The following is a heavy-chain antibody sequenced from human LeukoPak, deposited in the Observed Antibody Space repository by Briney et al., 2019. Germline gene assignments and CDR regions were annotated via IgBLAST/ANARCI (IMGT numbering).Heavy chain of an antibody. J-gene: IGHJ4*02. CDR1: GFKFSDAW. V-gene: IGHV3-15*01. D-gene: IGHD1-26*01. CDR3: ATAPKWELPPVDY. Sequence: GGSLRLSCAASGFKFSDAWMSWVRQAPGKGLEWVGRIKSKTDGGTADYAAPVKGRFTISRDDSKNALFLQMNSLTTEDTAVYYCATAPKWELPPVDYWGQGTLVTVSS. CDR2: IKSKTDGGTA.